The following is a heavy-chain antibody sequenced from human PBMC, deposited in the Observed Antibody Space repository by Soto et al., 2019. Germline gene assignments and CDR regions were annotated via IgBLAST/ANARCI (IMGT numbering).Heavy chain of an antibody. J-gene: IGHJ4*02. CDR3: ARVVEFSSSTAEDDFDF. V-gene: IGHV1-18*01. Sequence: VQLVQSGAEVKRPEASVKVSCRASGYTFTHYGISWVRQAPGHGLEWMGWISGYTGDTNYAQKFQGRVSVTTDTSTNTGYMELRSLRPDDTAMYYCARVVEFSSSTAEDDFDFWGQGTLVTVSS. CDR2: ISGYTGDT. CDR1: GYTFTHYG. D-gene: IGHD6-6*01.